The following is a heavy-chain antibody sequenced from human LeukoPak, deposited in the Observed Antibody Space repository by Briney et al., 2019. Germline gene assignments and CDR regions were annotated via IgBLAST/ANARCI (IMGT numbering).Heavy chain of an antibody. CDR2: AFESGGA. J-gene: IGHJ3*01. V-gene: IGHV3-23*01. CDR3: AREKLERRYAFDL. CDR1: GFTFSSYA. Sequence: PGGSLRLSCAASGFTFSSYAMSWVRQAPGKGLEWVSVAFESGGAMYADSVKGRFTITRDNSRNTLYLQMNSLRADDAAVYYCAREKLERRYAFDLWGQGTMVTVSS. D-gene: IGHD1-1*01.